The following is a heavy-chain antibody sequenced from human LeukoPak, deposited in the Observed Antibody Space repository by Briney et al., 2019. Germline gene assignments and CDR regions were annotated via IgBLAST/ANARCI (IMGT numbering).Heavy chain of an antibody. D-gene: IGHD3-16*01. J-gene: IGHJ5*02. V-gene: IGHV3-7*01. Sequence: PGGSLRLSCAASGFTFSSYWMAWVRQAPGKGLEWVANIKQDGSEKYYVDSVKGRFTISRDNAKNSLYLQMNSLRAEDTAVFYCVREFGSGPPAPWGQGTLVSVSS. CDR2: IKQDGSEK. CDR1: GFTFSSYW. CDR3: VREFGSGPPAP.